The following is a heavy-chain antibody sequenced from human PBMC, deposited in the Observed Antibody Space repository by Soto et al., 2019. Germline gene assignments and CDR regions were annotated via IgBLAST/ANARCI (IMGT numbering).Heavy chain of an antibody. J-gene: IGHJ4*02. V-gene: IGHV4-59*01. CDR1: NDSISSYY. D-gene: IGHD4-17*01. CDR2: VYYSGGT. Sequence: QVRLQESGPGLVKPSETLSLTCTVSNDSISSYYWSWIRQPPGKGLEWIGYVYYSGGTKYNPSLTSRLTMSLDMSKKQFSLRLTSVTAADTAVYFCARTTRMTTMIDYWGQGTQVTVSS. CDR3: ARTTRMTTMIDY.